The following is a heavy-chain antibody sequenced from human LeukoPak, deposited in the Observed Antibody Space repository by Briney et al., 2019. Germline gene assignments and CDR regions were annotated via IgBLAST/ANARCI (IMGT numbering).Heavy chain of an antibody. CDR2: ISYDGSNK. CDR3: AKDRGSGYDYYYYYGMDV. CDR1: GFTFSSYG. J-gene: IGHJ6*02. D-gene: IGHD5-12*01. Sequence: PGGSLRLSCAASGFTFSSYGMHWVRQAPGKGVEWVAVISYDGSNKYYADSVKGRFTISRDNSKNTLYLQMNSLRAEDTAVYYCAKDRGSGYDYYYYYGMDVWGQGTTVTVSS. V-gene: IGHV3-30*18.